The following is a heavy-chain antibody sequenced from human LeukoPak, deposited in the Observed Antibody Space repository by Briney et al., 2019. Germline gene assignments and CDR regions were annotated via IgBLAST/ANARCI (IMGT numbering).Heavy chain of an antibody. Sequence: SETLSLTCAVYGGSFSGYYWSWIRQPPGKGLEWIGEINHSGSTNYNPSLKSRVTISVDTSKNQFSLKLSSVTAADTAVYYCATGRALDTAMDNTRYYFDYWGQGTLVTVSS. CDR2: INHSGST. J-gene: IGHJ4*02. D-gene: IGHD5-18*01. V-gene: IGHV4-34*01. CDR3: ATGRALDTAMDNTRYYFDY. CDR1: GGSFSGYY.